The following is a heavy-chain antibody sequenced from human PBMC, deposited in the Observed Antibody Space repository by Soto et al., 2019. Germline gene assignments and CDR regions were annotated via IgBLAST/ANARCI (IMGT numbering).Heavy chain of an antibody. J-gene: IGHJ3*02. Sequence: GGSLRLSCAASGFTVSSNYMSWVRQAPGKGLEWVSVIYSGGSTYYADSVKGRFTISRDNSKNTLYLQMNSLRAEDTAVYYCARERLVLGVLNAFDIWGQGTMVTVSS. CDR3: ARERLVLGVLNAFDI. D-gene: IGHD6-19*01. V-gene: IGHV3-53*01. CDR1: GFTVSSNY. CDR2: IYSGGST.